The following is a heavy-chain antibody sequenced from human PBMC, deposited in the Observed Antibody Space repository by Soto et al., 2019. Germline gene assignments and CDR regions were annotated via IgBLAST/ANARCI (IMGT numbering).Heavy chain of an antibody. Sequence: GGSLRLSCVASGFTFSNAWMYWVRQAPGEGLEWVGRIKSKTDGGATDYAAPVEGRFTISRDNSKNTLYLQMSSLRAKDSAVYYCARGSGDSYPESRIFDFWGRGTLVTVSS. D-gene: IGHD1-26*01. CDR3: ARGSGDSYPESRIFDF. V-gene: IGHV3-15*01. CDR2: IKSKTDGGAT. J-gene: IGHJ4*02. CDR1: GFTFSNAW.